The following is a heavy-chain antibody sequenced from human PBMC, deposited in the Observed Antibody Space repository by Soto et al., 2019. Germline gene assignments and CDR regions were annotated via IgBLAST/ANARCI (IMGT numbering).Heavy chain of an antibody. CDR1: GYTFTSYG. J-gene: IGHJ4*02. CDR3: ARDQRGCSSTSCYEPNFDY. D-gene: IGHD2-2*01. CDR2: ISAYNGNT. Sequence: QVQLVQSGAEVKKPGASVKVSCKASGYTFTSYGISWVRQAPGQGLEWMGWISAYNGNTKYAQKLQGRVTMTTDTSTSTAYMELRSLRSDDTAVYYCARDQRGCSSTSCYEPNFDYWGQGTLVTVSS. V-gene: IGHV1-18*01.